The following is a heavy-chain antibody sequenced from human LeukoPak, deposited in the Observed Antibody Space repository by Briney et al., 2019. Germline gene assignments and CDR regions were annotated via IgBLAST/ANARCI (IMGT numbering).Heavy chain of an antibody. D-gene: IGHD3-22*01. CDR1: GFTVSSNY. Sequence: PGGSLRLSCAASGFTVSSNYMSWVRQAPGKGLEWVSVIYSGGSTYYADSVKGRFTISRDNSKNTLYLQMNSLRAEDTAVYYCARVHNYYDSSGYEINWFDHWGQGTLVTVSS. V-gene: IGHV3-53*01. J-gene: IGHJ5*02. CDR3: ARVHNYYDSSGYEINWFDH. CDR2: IYSGGST.